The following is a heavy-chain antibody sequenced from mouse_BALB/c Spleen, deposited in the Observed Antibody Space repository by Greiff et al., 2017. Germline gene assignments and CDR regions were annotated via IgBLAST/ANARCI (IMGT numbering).Heavy chain of an antibody. CDR3: ARGGGNYVWFAY. J-gene: IGHJ3*01. CDR2: IDPFNGGT. D-gene: IGHD2-1*01. V-gene: IGHV1S135*01. Sequence: VQLQQSGPELMKPGASVKISCKASGYSFTSYYMHWVKQSHGKSLEWIGYIDPFNGGTSYNQKFKGKATLTVDKSSSTAYMHLSSLTSEDSAVYYCARGGGNYVWFAYWGQGTLVTVSA. CDR1: GYSFTSYY.